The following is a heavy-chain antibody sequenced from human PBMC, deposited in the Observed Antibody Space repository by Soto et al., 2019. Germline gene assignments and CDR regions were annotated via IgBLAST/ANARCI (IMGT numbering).Heavy chain of an antibody. J-gene: IGHJ4*02. D-gene: IGHD6-19*01. CDR3: AKPESGWYPDY. CDR2: ISYDGSNK. Sequence: QVQLVESGGGVVQPGRSLRLSCAASGFTFSSYGMHWVRQAPGKGLEWVAVISYDGSNKYYADSVKGRFTISRDNSKNTLYLQMNSLRAEDTAVYYCAKPESGWYPDYWGQGTLVTVSS. CDR1: GFTFSSYG. V-gene: IGHV3-30*18.